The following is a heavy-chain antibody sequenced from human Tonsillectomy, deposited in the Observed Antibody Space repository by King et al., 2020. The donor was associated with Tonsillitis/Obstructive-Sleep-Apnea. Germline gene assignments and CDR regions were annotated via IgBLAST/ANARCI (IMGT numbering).Heavy chain of an antibody. CDR3: ARQKTYYDFWSGYYTGIFDY. CDR2: IYYSGSS. CDR1: GGSISSRGYY. J-gene: IGHJ4*02. D-gene: IGHD3-3*01. Sequence: QLQESGPGLVKPLETLSLTCTVSGGSISSRGYYWGWIRQPPGKGLEWIGCIYYSGSSYYNPSLKSRVTITVDPSKNPFSLKLSSVTAADTAVYYCARQKTYYDFWSGYYTGIFDYWGQGTLVTVSS. V-gene: IGHV4-39*01.